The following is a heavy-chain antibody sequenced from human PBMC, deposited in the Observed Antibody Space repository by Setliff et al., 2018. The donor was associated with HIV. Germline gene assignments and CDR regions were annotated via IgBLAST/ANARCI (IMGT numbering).Heavy chain of an antibody. CDR1: TESLTKYD. CDR3: ARVKSIKTTLVRLWPRFDL. D-gene: IGHD3-10*01. V-gene: IGHV4-34*01. J-gene: IGHJ5*02. Sequence: SETLSLTCAVYTESLTKYDWAWIRQSPEKGLEWIGEIDDSGSIIYNTSLQSRVTMSVDTSKNQFSLKARSLTAADTGLYYCARVKSIKTTLVRLWPRFDLWGQGTQVTVSS. CDR2: IDDSGSI.